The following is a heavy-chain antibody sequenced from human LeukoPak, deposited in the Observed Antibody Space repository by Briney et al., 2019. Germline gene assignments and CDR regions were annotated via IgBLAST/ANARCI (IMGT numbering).Heavy chain of an antibody. CDR3: ARWFGVGMVHVVGYYYMDV. CDR2: ISSSGSTI. D-gene: IGHD3-10*01. J-gene: IGHJ6*03. V-gene: IGHV3-48*03. Sequence: PGGSLRLSCAASGFTFSSYEMNWVRQAPGKGLEWVSYISSSGSTIYYADSVKGRFTISRDNAKNSLYLQMNSLRAEDTAVYYCARWFGVGMVHVVGYYYMDVWGKGTTVTVSS. CDR1: GFTFSSYE.